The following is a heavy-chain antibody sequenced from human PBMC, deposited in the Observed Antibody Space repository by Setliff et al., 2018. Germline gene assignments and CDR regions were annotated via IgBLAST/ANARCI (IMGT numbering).Heavy chain of an antibody. Sequence: ASVKVSCKTSGFRFTSFGFSWVRQAPGQGLEWMGWISPYSGESNYAQKFQDRLTVTADTSTKTTYMELRSLTSDDTAVYFCTRSHGPRAVLAADFDFWGQGTLVTVSS. CDR1: GFRFTSFG. V-gene: IGHV1-18*01. D-gene: IGHD6-19*01. J-gene: IGHJ4*02. CDR3: TRSHGPRAVLAADFDF. CDR2: ISPYSGES.